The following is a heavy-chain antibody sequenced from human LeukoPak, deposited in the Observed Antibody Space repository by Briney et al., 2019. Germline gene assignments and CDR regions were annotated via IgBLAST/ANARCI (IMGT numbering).Heavy chain of an antibody. V-gene: IGHV3-23*01. CDR2: ISRTGDST. D-gene: IGHD4-17*01. CDR3: AEERFNDYGDFDY. J-gene: IGHJ4*02. Sequence: PGGSLRLSCAASGFTFSSQGMTWVRQTPGKGLEWVSSISRTGDSTYYADSVKGRFTISRDNSKNTLYLQLNSLRAEDTAVYYCAEERFNDYGDFDYWGQGTLVTVSS. CDR1: GFTFSSQG.